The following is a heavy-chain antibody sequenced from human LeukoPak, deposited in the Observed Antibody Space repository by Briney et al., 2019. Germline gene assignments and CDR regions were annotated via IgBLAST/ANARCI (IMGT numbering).Heavy chain of an antibody. Sequence: DSVKVSCKASGYDFINYGISWVRQAPGQGLEWMGWRSIYNGNTDYKLQGRVTMTTDTSTSTAYMELRSLRSDDTAVYYGARGGPFPSSSSSREYYLDYWGQGTLVTVSS. CDR2: RSIYNGNT. V-gene: IGHV1-18*01. CDR1: GYDFINYG. CDR3: ARGGPFPSSSSSREYYLDY. D-gene: IGHD6-6*01. J-gene: IGHJ4*02.